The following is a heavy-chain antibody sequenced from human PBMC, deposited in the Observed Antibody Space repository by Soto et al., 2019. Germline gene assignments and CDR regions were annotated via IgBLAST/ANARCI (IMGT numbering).Heavy chain of an antibody. CDR2: INSDGSST. J-gene: IGHJ4*02. V-gene: IGHV3-74*01. CDR3: VRTSLVVAAATREDY. D-gene: IGHD2-15*01. Sequence: EVQLVESGGGLVQPGGSLRLSCAASGFTFSSYWMHWVRQAPGKGLVWVSRINSDGSSTSYADSVKGRLTISRDNAKNTRYLQMNSLRAEDTAVYYCVRTSLVVAAATREDYWGQGTLVTVSS. CDR1: GFTFSSYW.